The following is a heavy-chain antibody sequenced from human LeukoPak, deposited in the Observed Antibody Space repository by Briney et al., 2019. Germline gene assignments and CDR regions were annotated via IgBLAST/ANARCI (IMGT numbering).Heavy chain of an antibody. CDR2: ITSSSTTI. D-gene: IGHD3-3*01. Sequence: GGSLRLSCAASGFTFSSYSMNWVRQAPGKGLEWVSFITSSSTTIYYADSVKGRFTISRDNGKNSLYLQMNSLRAEDTAMYYCARSSRAMIFGVNKYYYYMDVWGKGTTVTVSS. CDR3: ARSSRAMIFGVNKYYYYMDV. V-gene: IGHV3-48*01. J-gene: IGHJ6*03. CDR1: GFTFSSYS.